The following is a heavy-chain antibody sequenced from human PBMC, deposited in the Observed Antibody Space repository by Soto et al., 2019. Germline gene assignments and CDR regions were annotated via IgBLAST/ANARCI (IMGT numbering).Heavy chain of an antibody. CDR1: GYTFTSYG. CDR2: ISAYNGNT. D-gene: IGHD6-6*01. CDR3: ARALSIAARGDWFDP. Sequence: SVKVSFRASGYTFTSYGISWVRQAPGQGLEWMGWISAYNGNTNYAQKLQGRVTMTTDTSTSTAYMELRSLRSDDTAVYYCARALSIAARGDWFDPWGQGTLVTVSS. V-gene: IGHV1-18*01. J-gene: IGHJ5*02.